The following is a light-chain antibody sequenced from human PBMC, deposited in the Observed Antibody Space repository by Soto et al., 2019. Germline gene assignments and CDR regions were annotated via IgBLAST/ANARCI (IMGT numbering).Light chain of an antibody. Sequence: EIVMTQSPATLSLSPGERATLSCRASQSVSSNLVWYLQKPGQAPRLLIYDTSTRATNVPARFSGSGSETEFTLTISGLQSEDFGIYYCHHYNNWHPRNTFGQGTKVDIK. V-gene: IGKV3-15*01. J-gene: IGKJ2*01. CDR1: QSVSSN. CDR2: DTS. CDR3: HHYNNWHPRNT.